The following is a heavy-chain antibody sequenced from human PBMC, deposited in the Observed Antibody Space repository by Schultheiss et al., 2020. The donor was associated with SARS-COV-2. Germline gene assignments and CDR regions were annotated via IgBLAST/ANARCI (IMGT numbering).Heavy chain of an antibody. J-gene: IGHJ6*03. CDR3: ARVGTELGYYYYMDV. CDR2: ISSNGGST. V-gene: IGHV3-64*01. CDR1: GFTFSSYA. Sequence: GSLRLSCAASGFTFSSYAMHWVRQAPGKGLEYVSAISSNGGSTYYANSVKGRFTISRDNSKNTLYLQMGSLRAEDMAVYYCARVGTELGYYYYMDVWGKGTTVTVSS. D-gene: IGHD7-27*01.